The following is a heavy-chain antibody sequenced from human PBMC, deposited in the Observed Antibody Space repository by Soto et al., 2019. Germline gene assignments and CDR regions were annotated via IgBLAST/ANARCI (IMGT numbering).Heavy chain of an antibody. J-gene: IGHJ6*02. CDR2: IYYSGST. CDR1: GGSISSSSYY. Sequence: SETLSLTCTVSGGSISSSSYYWGWIRQPPGKGLEWIGSIYYSGSTYYNPSLKSRVTISVDTSKNQFSLKLSPVTAADTAVYYCAGPSVPPYYRQDYYYGMDVWGQGTTVTVSS. V-gene: IGHV4-39*01. CDR3: AGPSVPPYYRQDYYYGMDV. D-gene: IGHD3-10*01.